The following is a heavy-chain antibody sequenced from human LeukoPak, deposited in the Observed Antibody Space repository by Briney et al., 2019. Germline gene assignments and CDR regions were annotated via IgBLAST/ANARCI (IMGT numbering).Heavy chain of an antibody. Sequence: GGSLTLSCAASGFTFSGYGMSWVRQAPGKGLEWVAFIRNDGTKEYHADSVKGRFSISRDNPKNTLYLQTNSLSVEDTAIYYCVKALGGSGSYWGQGTSVIVSS. CDR2: IRNDGTKE. CDR3: VKALGGSGSY. J-gene: IGHJ4*02. V-gene: IGHV3-30*02. CDR1: GFTFSGYG. D-gene: IGHD3-10*01.